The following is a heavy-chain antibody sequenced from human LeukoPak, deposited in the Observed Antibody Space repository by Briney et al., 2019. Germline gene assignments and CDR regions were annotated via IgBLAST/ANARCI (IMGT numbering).Heavy chain of an antibody. CDR1: GYTFTSYY. D-gene: IGHD1-26*01. CDR3: ARDREELHSFDY. J-gene: IGHJ4*02. CDR2: INHTGGST. V-gene: IGHV1-46*01. Sequence: ASVKVSCKASGYTFTSYYMQWMRQAPGQGLEWMGIINHTGGSTMYAQKFQDRDTMTRDTSKSTVDMAPSSLRSEDTAVYYCARDREELHSFDYWGQGTLVTVSS.